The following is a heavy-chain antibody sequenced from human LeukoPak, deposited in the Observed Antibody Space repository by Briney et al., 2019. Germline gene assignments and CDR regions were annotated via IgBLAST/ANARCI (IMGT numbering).Heavy chain of an antibody. CDR2: INSDGSWT. V-gene: IGHV3-74*01. J-gene: IGHJ4*02. Sequence: SLRLSCAASGNXWMHWVRQAPGKGLVWVSHINSDGSWTSYADSVKGRFTISKDNAKNTVYLQMNNLRAEDTAVYYCVSFYETYWGRGTLVTVSS. CDR3: VSFYETY. D-gene: IGHD2-2*01. CDR1: GNXW.